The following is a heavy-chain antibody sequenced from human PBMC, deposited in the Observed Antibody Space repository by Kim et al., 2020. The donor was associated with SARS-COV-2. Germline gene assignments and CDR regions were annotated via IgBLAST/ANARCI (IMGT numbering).Heavy chain of an antibody. Sequence: SETLSLTCTVSGYSISSGYYWGWIRQPPGKGLEWIGSIYHSGSTYYNPSLKSRVTISVDTSKNQFSLKLSSVTAADTAVYYCARVGFNWNYGKWSYGMDVWGQGTTVTVSS. CDR1: GYSISSGYY. D-gene: IGHD1-7*01. CDR3: ARVGFNWNYGKWSYGMDV. CDR2: IYHSGST. V-gene: IGHV4-38-2*02. J-gene: IGHJ6*02.